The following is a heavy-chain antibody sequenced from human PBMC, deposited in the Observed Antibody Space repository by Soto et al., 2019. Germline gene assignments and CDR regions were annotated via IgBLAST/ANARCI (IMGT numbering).Heavy chain of an antibody. V-gene: IGHV3-13*01. J-gene: IGHJ6*02. CDR2: IGTAGDT. Sequence: GESLKISCAASGFTFSSYDMHWVRQATGKGLEWVSAIGTAGDTYYPGSLKCRFTISRENAKNSLYLQMNSLRAGDTAVYYCARVPPLYSGSHYSLNGIDVWCQGTTVTVSS. D-gene: IGHD1-26*01. CDR1: GFTFSSYD. CDR3: ARVPPLYSGSHYSLNGIDV.